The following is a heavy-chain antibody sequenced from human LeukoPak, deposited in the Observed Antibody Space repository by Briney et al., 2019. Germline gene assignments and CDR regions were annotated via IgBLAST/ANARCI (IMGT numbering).Heavy chain of an antibody. CDR1: GYRFTSYW. CDR3: ARWGVYDILP. CDR2: IDPSDSYT. D-gene: IGHD3-9*01. V-gene: IGHV5-10-1*01. Sequence: GESLKISCKGSGYRFTSYWISWVRQMPGKGLEWMGRIDPSDSYTNYSPSFQGHVTISADKSISTAYLQWSSLKASDTAMYYCARWGVYDILPWGQGTLVTVSS. J-gene: IGHJ4*02.